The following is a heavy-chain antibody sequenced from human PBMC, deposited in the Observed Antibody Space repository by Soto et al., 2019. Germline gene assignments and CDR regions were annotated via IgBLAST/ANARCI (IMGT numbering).Heavy chain of an antibody. J-gene: IGHJ6*02. Sequence: QVQLVESGGGVVQPGRSLRLSCAASGFTFSSYAMHWVRQAPGKGQEWVAVISYDGSNKYYADSVKGRFTISRDNSKNTLYLQMNSLRAEDTAVYYCARPRSRVEISGAYGMDVWGQGTTVTVSS. CDR3: ARPRSRVEISGAYGMDV. CDR2: ISYDGSNK. CDR1: GFTFSSYA. D-gene: IGHD1-26*01. V-gene: IGHV3-30-3*01.